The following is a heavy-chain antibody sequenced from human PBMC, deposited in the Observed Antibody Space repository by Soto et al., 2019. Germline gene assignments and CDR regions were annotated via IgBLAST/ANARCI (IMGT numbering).Heavy chain of an antibody. CDR1: GGTFNSYS. CDR3: AKSLYCSAVACYVIADS. CDR2: ISTIFGTA. Sequence: VQLEQSGAEVQKSGSSVNVSCKASGGTFNSYSITWVRQAPGQGLEWMGGISTIFGTADYAQRFQGRVTITADESTNPVDMALTGLTSEDTAVYYCAKSLYCSAVACYVIADSWGQGTLVSVSS. V-gene: IGHV1-69*01. D-gene: IGHD2-15*01. J-gene: IGHJ4*02.